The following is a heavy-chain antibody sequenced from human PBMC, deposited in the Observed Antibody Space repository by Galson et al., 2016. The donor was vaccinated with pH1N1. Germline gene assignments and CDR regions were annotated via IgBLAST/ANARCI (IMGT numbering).Heavy chain of an antibody. CDR2: IIGSGSIT. J-gene: IGHJ4*02. Sequence: CAASGFRFETYEMHWVRQAPGKGLEWVSYIIGSGSITNYADSVRGRFTISRDNAKNSVFLQMDSLRAEDTAIYYCVREIRDDYNYGNFDYWGQGTLVTVSS. V-gene: IGHV3-48*03. CDR1: GFRFETYE. CDR3: VREIRDDYNYGNFDY. D-gene: IGHD5-24*01.